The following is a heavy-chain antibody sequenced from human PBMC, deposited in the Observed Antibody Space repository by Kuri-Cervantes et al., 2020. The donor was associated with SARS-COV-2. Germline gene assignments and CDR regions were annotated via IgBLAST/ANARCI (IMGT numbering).Heavy chain of an antibody. CDR2: ISYDGSNK. CDR3: ARDGVHYYDSSGYYYGPFDY. V-gene: IGHV3-30*03. D-gene: IGHD3-22*01. Sequence: GESLKISCAASGFTFSSYSMNWVRRAPGKGLEWVAVISYDGSNKYYADSVKGRFTISRDNSKNTLYLQMNSLRAEDTAVYYCARDGVHYYDSSGYYYGPFDYWGQGTLVTVSS. J-gene: IGHJ4*02. CDR1: GFTFSSYS.